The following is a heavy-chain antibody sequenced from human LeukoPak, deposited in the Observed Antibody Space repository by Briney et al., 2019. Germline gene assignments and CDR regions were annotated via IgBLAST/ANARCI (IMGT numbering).Heavy chain of an antibody. CDR2: INPNSGGT. V-gene: IGHV1-2*02. J-gene: IGHJ4*02. Sequence: GASVKVSCKASGYTFTGYYMHWVRQAPGQGLEWMGWINPNSGGTNYAQKFQGRVTMTGDTSISTAYMELSRLRSDDTAVYYCARTAWSAHLLFDYWGQGTLVTVSS. CDR1: GYTFTGYY. D-gene: IGHD2-8*02. CDR3: ARTAWSAHLLFDY.